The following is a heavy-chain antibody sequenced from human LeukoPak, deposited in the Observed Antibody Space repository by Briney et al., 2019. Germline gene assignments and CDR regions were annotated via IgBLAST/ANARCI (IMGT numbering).Heavy chain of an antibody. CDR2: ISSSSSYI. CDR3: ARVAARFGELLGLPNWFDP. V-gene: IGHV3-21*01. CDR1: GFTFSSYS. J-gene: IGHJ5*02. D-gene: IGHD3-10*01. Sequence: GGSLRLSCAASGFTFSSYSMNWVRQAPGKGLEWVSSISSSSSYIYYADSVKGRFTISRDNAKNTLYLQMNSLRAEDTAVYYCARVAARFGELLGLPNWFDPWGQGTLVTVSS.